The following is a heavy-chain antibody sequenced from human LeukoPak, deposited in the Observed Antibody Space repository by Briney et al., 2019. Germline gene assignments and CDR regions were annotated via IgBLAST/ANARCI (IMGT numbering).Heavy chain of an antibody. CDR2: IRGSGGST. CDR1: GFTFSNYA. V-gene: IGHV3-23*01. D-gene: IGHD3-22*01. Sequence: GGSLRLSCAASGFTFSNYAMTWVRQAPGKGLEWVSAIRGSGGSTYYADSVKGRLTISRDNSKNTLYLQMNSLRAEDTAVYYCAKAMYYDSSGYPGPDDAFDIWGQGTMVTVSS. J-gene: IGHJ3*02. CDR3: AKAMYYDSSGYPGPDDAFDI.